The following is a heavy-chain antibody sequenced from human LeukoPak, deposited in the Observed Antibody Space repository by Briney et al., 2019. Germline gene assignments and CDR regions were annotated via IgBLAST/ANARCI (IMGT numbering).Heavy chain of an antibody. Sequence: GGSLRLSCAASGFTFSSYWMNWVRQAPGKALEWVANIKQDGSDKFYVDSVKGRFTISRDNAKNSLYLQMNSLRAEDTAVYYCARDWGLDYWGQGTLVTVSS. D-gene: IGHD3-16*01. CDR3: ARDWGLDY. CDR1: GFTFSSYW. V-gene: IGHV3-7*01. CDR2: IKQDGSDK. J-gene: IGHJ4*02.